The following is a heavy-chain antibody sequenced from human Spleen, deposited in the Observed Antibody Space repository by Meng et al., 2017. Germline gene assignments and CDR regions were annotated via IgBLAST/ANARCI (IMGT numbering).Heavy chain of an antibody. CDR2: IIPNSGDT. Sequence: QVRLGSSGAEVKEPGASVKVSCKPSGYPFTAYYIHWVRQAPGQGLEWMGHIIPNSGDTLYAPKFQGRVSMTADTSIGTAYVELSGLRSDDTAIYYCVRDENISLGKLFGDYWGQGTLVTVSS. D-gene: IGHD2-21*01. J-gene: IGHJ4*02. V-gene: IGHV1-2*06. CDR3: VRDENISLGKLFGDY. CDR1: GYPFTAYY.